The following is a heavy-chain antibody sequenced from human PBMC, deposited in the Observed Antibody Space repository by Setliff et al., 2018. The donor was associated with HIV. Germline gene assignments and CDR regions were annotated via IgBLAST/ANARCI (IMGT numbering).Heavy chain of an antibody. CDR2: SRNKANSYTA. V-gene: IGHV3-72*01. CDR3: ARVSFPRYCSITSCFEKGWFDP. D-gene: IGHD2-2*01. CDR1: GFTFSDHY. Sequence: GGSLRLSCAASGFTFSDHYMDWVRQAPGKGLEWVGRSRNKANSYTAEYAASVKGRFTISRDDSNNSLYLQMNSLKTDDTAVYYCARVSFPRYCSITSCFEKGWFDPWGQGTLVTVSS. J-gene: IGHJ5*02.